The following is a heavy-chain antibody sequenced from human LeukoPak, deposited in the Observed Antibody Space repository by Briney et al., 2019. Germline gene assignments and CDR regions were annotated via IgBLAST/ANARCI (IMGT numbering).Heavy chain of an antibody. D-gene: IGHD6-13*01. V-gene: IGHV4-59*08. J-gene: IGHJ4*02. CDR3: AAYSSSWRYFDY. Sequence: SETLSLTCTASGGSISSYYWSWTRQPPGKGVEWIGYIYYSGSTNYNPSLKSRVTISVDTSKNQFSLKLSSVTAADTAVYYCAAYSSSWRYFDYWGQGTLVTVSS. CDR2: IYYSGST. CDR1: GGSISSYY.